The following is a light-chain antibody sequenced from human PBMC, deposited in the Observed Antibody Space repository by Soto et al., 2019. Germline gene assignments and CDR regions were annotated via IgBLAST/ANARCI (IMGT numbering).Light chain of an antibody. J-gene: IGKJ1*01. CDR3: QRYNNWWT. Sequence: DIELTQSPCTLSLSVGDRATISCRASQSISSSLAWYQQKPGQPPRLLIYGASTRATGIPARFTGSGSGTEYTLTISSLHLDDSAFYCYQRYNNWWTFGQGTKVDIK. V-gene: IGKV3-15*01. CDR2: GAS. CDR1: QSISSS.